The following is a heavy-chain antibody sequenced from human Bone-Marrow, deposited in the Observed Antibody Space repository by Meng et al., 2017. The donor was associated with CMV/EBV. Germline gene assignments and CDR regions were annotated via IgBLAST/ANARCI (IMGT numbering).Heavy chain of an antibody. CDR1: GGSISSTRYY. D-gene: IGHD3-16*01. CDR2: IYYSGST. V-gene: IGHV4-39*01. J-gene: IGHJ6*02. Sequence: SETLSLTCTVSGGSISSTRYYWGWIRQPPGKGLEWIGSIYYSGSTYYNPSLKSRVTISVDTSKNQFSLKLSSVTAADTAVYYCARHIGGLGYYYGMDVWGQGTTVTVSS. CDR3: ARHIGGLGYYYGMDV.